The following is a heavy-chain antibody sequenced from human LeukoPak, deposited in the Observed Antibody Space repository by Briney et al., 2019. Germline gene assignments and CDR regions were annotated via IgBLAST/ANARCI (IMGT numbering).Heavy chain of an antibody. D-gene: IGHD6-19*01. Sequence: SETLSLTCTVSGGSISTYYWSWIRQPAGKGLECIGRIYTSGSTNYNPSLKSRVTISVDTSKNQFSLKLSSVTAADTAVYYCARDSSGWSEFDYWGQGTLVTVSS. CDR3: ARDSSGWSEFDY. J-gene: IGHJ4*02. V-gene: IGHV4-4*07. CDR1: GGSISTYY. CDR2: IYTSGST.